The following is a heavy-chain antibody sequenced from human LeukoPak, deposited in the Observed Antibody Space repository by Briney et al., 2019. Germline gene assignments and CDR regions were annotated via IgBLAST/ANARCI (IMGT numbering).Heavy chain of an antibody. D-gene: IGHD2-2*01. CDR2: INPNSGGT. CDR1: GYTFTGYY. J-gene: IGHJ4*02. Sequence: GASVKVSCKASGYTFTGYYMHWVRQAPGQGLEWTGWINPNSGGTNYAQKFQGWVTMTRDTSTSTVYMELSSLRSEDTAVYYCARPYCSSTSCQRPFDYWGQGTLVTVSS. V-gene: IGHV1-2*04. CDR3: ARPYCSSTSCQRPFDY.